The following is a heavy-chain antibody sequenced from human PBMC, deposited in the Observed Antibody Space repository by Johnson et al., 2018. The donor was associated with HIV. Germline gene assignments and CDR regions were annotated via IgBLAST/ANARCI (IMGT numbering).Heavy chain of an antibody. CDR2: IGTVGDT. CDR1: GFTFSDSA. CDR3: ARADITYSYYDTSGYYYHDAFDI. D-gene: IGHD3-22*01. V-gene: IGHV3-13*01. J-gene: IGHJ3*02. Sequence: EVQLVESGGGLVQPGGSLKLSCAASGFTFSDSALHWVRRSTGKGLEWVSAIGTVGDTYYPGSVKGRFTVSRDNSKNTLYLQMDSLRAEDTAVYYCARADITYSYYDTSGYYYHDAFDIWGQGTLVTVSS.